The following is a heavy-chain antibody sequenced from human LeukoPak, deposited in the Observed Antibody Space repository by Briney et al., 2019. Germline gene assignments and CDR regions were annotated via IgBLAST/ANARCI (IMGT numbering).Heavy chain of an antibody. CDR1: GFNFGDYV. D-gene: IGHD7-27*01. Sequence: GGSLRHSCTASGFNFGDYVMSWFRRATGKGLEWVGHIRSKTYGGTTEYATSIKGRFTISRDDSKSIAYLQMNSLRSEDTAVYYCTWDDNSGQENFDYWGQGTLVTVSS. CDR3: TWDDNSGQENFDY. V-gene: IGHV3-49*03. J-gene: IGHJ4*02. CDR2: IRSKTYGGTT.